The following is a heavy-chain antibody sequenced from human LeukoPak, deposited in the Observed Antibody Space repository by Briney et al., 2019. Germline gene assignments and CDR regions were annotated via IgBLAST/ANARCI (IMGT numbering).Heavy chain of an antibody. CDR1: GGSFSSYY. Sequence: PSETLSLTCAVYGGSFSSYYWTWVRQPPGKGLEWIGEITHRGTTHYNPSLKSRVTISADTQFALKLTSVTAADTAVYYCAILGYCSSASCYAIPIWGQGSLVTVFS. D-gene: IGHD2-2*01. V-gene: IGHV4-34*01. J-gene: IGHJ4*02. CDR3: AILGYCSSASCYAIPI. CDR2: ITHRGTT.